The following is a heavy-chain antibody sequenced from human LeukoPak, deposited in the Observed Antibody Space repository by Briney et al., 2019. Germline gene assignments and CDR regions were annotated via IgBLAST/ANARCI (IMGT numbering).Heavy chain of an antibody. J-gene: IGHJ4*02. D-gene: IGHD4-17*01. CDR2: ISYDGSNK. Sequence: GGSLRLSCAASGFTFSSYGMHWVRQAPAKGLEWVAIISYDGSNKYYADSVKGRFTISRDNSKNTLYLQMNSLRAEDTAVYYCAKSTTVTQRGYFNYWGQGTLVTVSS. CDR1: GFTFSSYG. CDR3: AKSTTVTQRGYFNY. V-gene: IGHV3-30*18.